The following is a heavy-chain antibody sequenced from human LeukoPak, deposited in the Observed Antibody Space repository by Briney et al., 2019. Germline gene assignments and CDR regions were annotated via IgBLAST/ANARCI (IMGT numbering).Heavy chain of an antibody. CDR1: GYTFTSYD. J-gene: IGHJ4*02. D-gene: IGHD3-22*01. V-gene: IGHV1-8*01. CDR2: MNPNSGNT. CDR3: ARGLGDYYDTSGYYYAVPAH. Sequence: AASVKVSCKASGYTFTSYDINWVRQATGQGLEWMGWMNPNSGNTAYAQKFQGRVAMTRDTSISTAYMELSSLRSEDTAVYYCARGLGDYYDTSGYYYAVPAHWGQGTLVTVSS.